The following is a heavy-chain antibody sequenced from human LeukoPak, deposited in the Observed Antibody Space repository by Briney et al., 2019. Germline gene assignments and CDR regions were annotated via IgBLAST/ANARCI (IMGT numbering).Heavy chain of an antibody. V-gene: IGHV3-23*01. Sequence: AGGSLRLSCAASGFTFSSYAMSWVRQAPGKGLEWVSAISGSGDSTYYADSVKGRFTISRDNSKNTLYLQMNSLRAEDTAVYYCARDNRYCSSTSCYPRHYYYYYMDVWGKGTTVTVSS. J-gene: IGHJ6*03. CDR1: GFTFSSYA. CDR2: ISGSGDST. CDR3: ARDNRYCSSTSCYPRHYYYYYMDV. D-gene: IGHD2-2*01.